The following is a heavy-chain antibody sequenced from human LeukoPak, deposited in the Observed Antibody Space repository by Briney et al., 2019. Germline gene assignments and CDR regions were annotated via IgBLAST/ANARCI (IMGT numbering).Heavy chain of an antibody. J-gene: IGHJ5*02. V-gene: IGHV1-69*05. CDR2: IIPIFGTA. Sequence: SVKVSFKASGGTFSSYAISWVRQAPGQGLEWMGGIIPIFGTANYAQKFQGRVTMTRDTSTSTVYMELSSLRSEDTAVYYCARSSYYYGSGSWGNWFDPWGQGTLVTVSS. CDR1: GGTFSSYA. D-gene: IGHD3-10*01. CDR3: ARSSYYYGSGSWGNWFDP.